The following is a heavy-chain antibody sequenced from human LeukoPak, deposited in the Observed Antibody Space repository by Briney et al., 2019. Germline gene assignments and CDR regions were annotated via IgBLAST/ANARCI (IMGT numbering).Heavy chain of an antibody. J-gene: IGHJ5*02. D-gene: IGHD3-16*01. Sequence: TSETLSLTCTVSGGSISSSSYYWGWIRQPPGKGLEWIGSIYYSGSTYYNPSLKSRVTISVDTSKNQFSLKLSSVTAADTAVYYCARDPYVRFGIGWFDPWGQGTLVTVSS. V-gene: IGHV4-39*07. CDR3: ARDPYVRFGIGWFDP. CDR1: GGSISSSSYY. CDR2: IYYSGST.